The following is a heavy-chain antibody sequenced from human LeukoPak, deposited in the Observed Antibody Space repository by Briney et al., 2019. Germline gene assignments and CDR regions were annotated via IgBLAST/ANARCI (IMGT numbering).Heavy chain of an antibody. CDR1: GYTFTSYG. D-gene: IGHD3-10*01. Sequence: ASVKVSCKASGYTFTSYGISWVRQAPGQGLEWMGWISAYNGNTNYAQKLQGRVTMTTDASTSTAYMELRSLRSDDTAVYYCAGLGVYSIHHVPTYYFDYWGQGTLVTVSS. CDR2: ISAYNGNT. V-gene: IGHV1-18*01. J-gene: IGHJ4*02. CDR3: AGLGVYSIHHVPTYYFDY.